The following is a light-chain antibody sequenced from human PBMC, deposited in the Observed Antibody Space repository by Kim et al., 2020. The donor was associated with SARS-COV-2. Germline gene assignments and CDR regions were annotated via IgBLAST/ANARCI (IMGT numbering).Light chain of an antibody. Sequence: PGERARLSCRGSQSVSSSNLAGYQQKPGQDARQLIYGASSRATSITDRISGSGCGTDFTLTISRLEPEDFAVYYCKQYGSTHSWTFGQGTKVDIK. CDR1: QSVSSSN. V-gene: IGKV3-20*01. J-gene: IGKJ1*01. CDR3: KQYGSTHSWT. CDR2: GAS.